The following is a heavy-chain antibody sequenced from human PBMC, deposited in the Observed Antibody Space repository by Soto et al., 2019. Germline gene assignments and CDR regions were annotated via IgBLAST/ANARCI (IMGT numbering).Heavy chain of an antibody. J-gene: IGHJ4*02. CDR3: AKDPHYFYDSTGYYDY. CDR2: INSDGSST. V-gene: IGHV3-74*01. CDR1: GFTFSSYW. D-gene: IGHD3-22*01. Sequence: EVQLVESGGGLVQPGGSLRLSCAASGFTFSSYWMHWVRQAPGKGLVWVSRINSDGSSTSYADSVKGRFTISRDNAKNTLYRQMNSLRAEDKAVYYCAKDPHYFYDSTGYYDYWGQGTLVTVSS.